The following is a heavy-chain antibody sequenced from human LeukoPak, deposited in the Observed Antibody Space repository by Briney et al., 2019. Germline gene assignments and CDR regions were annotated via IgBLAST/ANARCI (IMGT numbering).Heavy chain of an antibody. CDR1: GYTFTSYA. D-gene: IGHD4-17*01. V-gene: IGHV1-46*01. CDR3: ARRHFNDYGVAHFDY. Sequence: ASVKVSCKASGYTFTSYAMHWVRQAPGQGLEWMGIINPSGGSTSYAQKFQGRVTMTRDTSTSTVYMELSSLRSEDTAVYYCARRHFNDYGVAHFDYWGQGTLVTVSS. CDR2: INPSGGST. J-gene: IGHJ4*02.